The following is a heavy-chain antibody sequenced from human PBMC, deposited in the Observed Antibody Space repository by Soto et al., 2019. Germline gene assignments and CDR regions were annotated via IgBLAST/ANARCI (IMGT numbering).Heavy chain of an antibody. CDR3: ARDLSPVNYDFWSGYYSSKDYYYYGMDV. Sequence: QVQLVQSGAEVKKPGSSVKVSCKASGGTFSSYAISWVRQAPGQGLEWMGGIIPIFGTANYAQKFQGRVTTTADESTSTAYMELSSLRSEDTGVYYCARDLSPVNYDFWSGYYSSKDYYYYGMDVWGQGTTVTLSS. CDR2: IIPIFGTA. J-gene: IGHJ6*02. V-gene: IGHV1-69*01. D-gene: IGHD3-3*01. CDR1: GGTFSSYA.